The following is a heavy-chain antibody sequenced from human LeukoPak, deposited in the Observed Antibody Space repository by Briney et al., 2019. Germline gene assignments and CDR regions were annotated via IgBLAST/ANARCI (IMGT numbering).Heavy chain of an antibody. CDR1: GDSISRGDYY. CDR3: ARGPYSYDSSGAFDI. Sequence: TLSLTCTVSGDSISRGDYYWSWIRQHAGKGLEWIGRISSSGSTNYNPSLKSRVTISVDTSKNQFSLKLSSVTAADTAVYFCARGPYSYDSSGAFDIWGQGTMVTVSS. CDR2: ISSSGST. J-gene: IGHJ3*02. D-gene: IGHD3-22*01. V-gene: IGHV4-61*02.